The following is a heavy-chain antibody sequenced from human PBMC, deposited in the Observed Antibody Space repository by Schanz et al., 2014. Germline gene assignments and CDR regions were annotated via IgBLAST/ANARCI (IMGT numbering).Heavy chain of an antibody. Sequence: QVQLQESGPGLVKPSQTLSLTCTVSGGSISSATYYWSWVRQPAGKGLEWIGRIYSRGSSTYNPSLKSRVTISKDTSNNQFSLKLNSVTAADTAVYYCARDRGHGDLPGDIWGQGTMVTVSS. CDR1: GGSISSATYY. J-gene: IGHJ3*02. D-gene: IGHD4-17*01. CDR2: IYSRGSS. CDR3: ARDRGHGDLPGDI. V-gene: IGHV4-61*02.